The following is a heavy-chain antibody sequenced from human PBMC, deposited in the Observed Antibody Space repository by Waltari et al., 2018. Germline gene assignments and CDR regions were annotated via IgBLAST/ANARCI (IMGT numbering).Heavy chain of an antibody. V-gene: IGHV3-23*04. Sequence: EVQLVESGGGLVQPGGSLRLSCAASGFIFSSYAMSWVRQAPGKGLEWVPTISGPGDSTYYADSVNGRFTISRDNSQNTVYLQVNSLTAEDTAIYYCARLPGDYVGYWGQGTLVTVSS. CDR1: GFIFSSYA. CDR2: ISGPGDST. J-gene: IGHJ4*02. CDR3: ARLPGDYVGY. D-gene: IGHD2-15*01.